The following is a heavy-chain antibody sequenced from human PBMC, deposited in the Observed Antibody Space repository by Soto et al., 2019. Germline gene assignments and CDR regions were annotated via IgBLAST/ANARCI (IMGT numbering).Heavy chain of an antibody. Sequence: SETLSLTCAVYGGSFSGYYWSWIRQPPGKGLEWIGEINHSGSTNYNPSLKSRVTISVDTSKNQFSLKLSSVTAADTAVYYCARGRRGSGTTRVAVIWFDPWGQGTLVTVSS. CDR3: ARGRRGSGTTRVAVIWFDP. V-gene: IGHV4-34*01. J-gene: IGHJ5*02. CDR1: GGSFSGYY. D-gene: IGHD3-10*01. CDR2: INHSGST.